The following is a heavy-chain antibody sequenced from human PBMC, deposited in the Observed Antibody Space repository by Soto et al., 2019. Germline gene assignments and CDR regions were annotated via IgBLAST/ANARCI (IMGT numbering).Heavy chain of an antibody. D-gene: IGHD2-2*01. CDR3: AKPIVVVPAAMSLPWNDADDI. Sequence: PGGSLRLSCAASGFTFSSYAMSWVRQAPGKGLEWVSAISGSGGSTYYADSVKGRFTISRDNSKNTLYLQMNSLRAEDTAVYYCAKPIVVVPAAMSLPWNDADDIWGQGTMVTVSS. V-gene: IGHV3-23*01. J-gene: IGHJ3*02. CDR2: ISGSGGST. CDR1: GFTFSSYA.